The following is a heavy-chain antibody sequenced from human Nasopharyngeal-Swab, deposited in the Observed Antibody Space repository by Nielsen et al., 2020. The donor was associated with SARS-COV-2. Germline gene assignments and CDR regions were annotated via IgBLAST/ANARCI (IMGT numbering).Heavy chain of an antibody. CDR3: VRGGVQQRIDF. J-gene: IGHJ4*02. V-gene: IGHV1-69*13. D-gene: IGHD3-10*01. CDR1: GGTFSTYA. Sequence: SVKVSCKAYGGTFSTYAISWVRQAPGQGLEWMGGIIPMYGTPNYAQKFQDRVTISADVSTRTGFMELRSLGIDDTAVYYCVRGGVQQRIDFWGQGTLVTVSS. CDR2: IIPMYGTP.